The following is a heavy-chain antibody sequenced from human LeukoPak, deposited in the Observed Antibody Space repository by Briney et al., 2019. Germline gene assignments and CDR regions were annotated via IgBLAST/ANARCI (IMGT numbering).Heavy chain of an antibody. D-gene: IGHD4-17*01. CDR3: AKAIDYGDYPFDY. CDR2: ISGSGGST. CDR1: GFTFSSYA. J-gene: IGHJ4*02. Sequence: GGSLRLSCAASGFTFSSYAMSWVRQAPGKGLERVSAISGSGGSTYYADSVKGRFTISGDNSKNTLYLQMNSLRAEDTAVYYCAKAIDYGDYPFDYWGQGTLVTVAS. V-gene: IGHV3-23*01.